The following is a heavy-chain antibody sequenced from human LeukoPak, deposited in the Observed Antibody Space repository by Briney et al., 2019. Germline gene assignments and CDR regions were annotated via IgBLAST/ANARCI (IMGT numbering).Heavy chain of an antibody. V-gene: IGHV4-59*01. CDR2: IYYSGST. J-gene: IGHJ4*02. Sequence: KPSETLSLTCTVSGGSISSYYWSWIRQPPGKGLEWIGYIYYSGSTNYNPSLKSRVTISVDTSKNQFSLKLSSVTAADTAVYYCARALSRPPWGGPDYWGQGTLVTVSS. CDR1: GGSISSYY. CDR3: ARALSRPPWGGPDY. D-gene: IGHD3-10*01.